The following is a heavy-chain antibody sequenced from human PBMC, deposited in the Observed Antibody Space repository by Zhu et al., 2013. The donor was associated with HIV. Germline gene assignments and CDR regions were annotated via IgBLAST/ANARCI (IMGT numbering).Heavy chain of an antibody. CDR1: GGTFSSYA. D-gene: IGHD4-17*01. CDR2: IIPIFGTA. CDR3: ARVPVTTSVRYYYYGMDV. J-gene: IGHJ6*02. V-gene: IGHV1-69*01. Sequence: QVQLVQSGAEVKKPGSSVKVSCKASGGTFSSYAISWVRQAPGQGLEWMGGIIPIFGTANYAQKFQGRVTITADESTSTAYMELSSLRSEDTAVYYCARVPVTTSVRYYYYGMDVWGQGTTVTVSS.